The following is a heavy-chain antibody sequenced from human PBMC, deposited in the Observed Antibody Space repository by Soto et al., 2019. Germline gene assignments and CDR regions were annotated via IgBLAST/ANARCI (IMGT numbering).Heavy chain of an antibody. CDR1: GFSFGSYA. CDR2: ISGSDGKT. CDR3: ARWSYLDY. D-gene: IGHD3-3*01. J-gene: IGHJ4*02. V-gene: IGHV3-23*01. Sequence: GGSLRLYCAASGFSFGSYALSWVRQAPGKGLEWVSTISGSDGKTFYADSVKGRFSISRDTSQSTLYLQMNSLRADDTAMYYCARWSYLDYWGQGTRVTV.